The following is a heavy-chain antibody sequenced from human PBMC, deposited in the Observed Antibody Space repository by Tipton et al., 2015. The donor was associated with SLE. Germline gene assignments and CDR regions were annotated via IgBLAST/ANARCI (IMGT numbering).Heavy chain of an antibody. CDR2: ISDNGSNE. Sequence: SLRLSCVASGFSFSSYDMHWVRQAPGKGLEWVASISDNGSNEFYADTVKGRFTISRDRSTNTLSLQMNSLRPEDTALFYCAREARKGDRGYFDCWGQGTLVTVSS. CDR1: GFSFSSYD. CDR3: AREARKGDRGYFDC. D-gene: IGHD3-16*01. V-gene: IGHV3-30*03. J-gene: IGHJ4*02.